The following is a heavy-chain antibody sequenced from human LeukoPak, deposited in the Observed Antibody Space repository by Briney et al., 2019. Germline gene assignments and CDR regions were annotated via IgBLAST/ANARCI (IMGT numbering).Heavy chain of an antibody. CDR3: AKSDSGSWLTDV. CDR2: IWYGENNK. CDR1: GFTFSSNG. J-gene: IGHJ6*04. D-gene: IGHD6-13*01. V-gene: IGHV3-33*06. Sequence: PGGSLRLSCAASGFTFSSNGMHWVRQAPGKGLEWVALIWYGENNKYYADSVKGRFTISRDNSKNTLYLQMNSLRAEDTTVYYCAKSDSGSWLTDVWGKGTTVIVSS.